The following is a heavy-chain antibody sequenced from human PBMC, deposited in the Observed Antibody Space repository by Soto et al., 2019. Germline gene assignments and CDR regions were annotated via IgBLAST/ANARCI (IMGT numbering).Heavy chain of an antibody. V-gene: IGHV4-59*12. J-gene: IGHJ4*02. CDR3: APHTLDTGMPSGY. CDR2: IYYSGST. CDR1: GGSTSSYY. D-gene: IGHD5-18*01. Sequence: SETLSLTCTVSGGSTSSYYWSWTRQPPGKRLEWIGYIYYSGSTNYNPSLKSRVDISIDTSKKQFSLKLSSVTVADTAVYYCAPHTLDTGMPSGYWGQGTLVTVSS.